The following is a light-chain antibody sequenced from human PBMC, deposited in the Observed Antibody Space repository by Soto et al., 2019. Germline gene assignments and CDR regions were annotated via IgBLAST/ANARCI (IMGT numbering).Light chain of an antibody. CDR2: LGS. CDR3: MQALQTRVT. CDR1: QSLLHSNGYNY. Sequence: DIVMTQSSLSLPVTPGEPASISCRSSQSLLHSNGYNYLDWYLQKPGQSPQLLIYLGSNRASGVPDRFSGSGSGTDFTLKISRVEAEDVGVYYCMQALQTRVTFGGGTKVEIK. V-gene: IGKV2-28*01. J-gene: IGKJ4*01.